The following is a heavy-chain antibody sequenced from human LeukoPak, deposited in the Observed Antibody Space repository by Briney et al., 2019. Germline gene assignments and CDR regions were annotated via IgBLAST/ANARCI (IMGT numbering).Heavy chain of an antibody. V-gene: IGHV1-69*13. CDR1: GGTFGSYA. Sequence: SVKVSCKASGGTFGSYAISWVRQAPGQGLEWMGGIIPIFGTANYAQKFQGRVTITADESTSTAYMELSSLRSEDTAVYYCARGRGDCSSTSCYPYYFDYWGQGTLVTVSS. D-gene: IGHD2-2*01. CDR3: ARGRGDCSSTSCYPYYFDY. J-gene: IGHJ4*02. CDR2: IIPIFGTA.